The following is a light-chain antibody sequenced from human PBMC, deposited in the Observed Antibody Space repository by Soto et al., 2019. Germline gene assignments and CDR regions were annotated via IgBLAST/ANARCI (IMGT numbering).Light chain of an antibody. J-gene: IGKJ5*01. CDR2: GAS. CDR3: QQYNTWPPIT. V-gene: IGKV3-15*01. CDR1: QSVGSN. Sequence: ETVITQSPATRSVSPGERATLSCRASQSVGSNLAWYQQKPGQAPRLLIYGASTRATGIPARFSGSGSGTEFTLTISSLQSEDFSVYFCQQYNTWPPITFGQGTQLEIK.